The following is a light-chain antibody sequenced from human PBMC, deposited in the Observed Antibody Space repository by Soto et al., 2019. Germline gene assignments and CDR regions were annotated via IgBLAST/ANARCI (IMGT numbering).Light chain of an antibody. CDR1: QNINTN. V-gene: IGKV3-11*01. CDR2: DAS. CDR3: QLFGSSPRYT. J-gene: IGKJ2*01. Sequence: EIVLTQAPVTLSLSPGEGATLSCKASQNINTNLGWYQQKPGQAPRLLIYDASLRATGIPARFTGSGSGTDFTLTINSLEPEDFAVYYCQLFGSSPRYTFGRGTKLEIK.